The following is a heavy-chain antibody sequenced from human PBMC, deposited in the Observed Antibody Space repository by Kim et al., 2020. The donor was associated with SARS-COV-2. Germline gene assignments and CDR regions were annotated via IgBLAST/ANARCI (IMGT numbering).Heavy chain of an antibody. CDR2: IYYSGST. D-gene: IGHD3-22*01. CDR1: GGSISSGGYY. Sequence: SETLSLTCTVSGGSISSGGYYWSWIRQHPGKGLEWIGYIYYSGSTYYNPSLKSRVTISVDTSKNQFSLKLSSVTAADTAVYYCAREPGYYDSSGYPYYYYGMDVWGQGTTVTVSS. J-gene: IGHJ6*02. V-gene: IGHV4-31*03. CDR3: AREPGYYDSSGYPYYYYGMDV.